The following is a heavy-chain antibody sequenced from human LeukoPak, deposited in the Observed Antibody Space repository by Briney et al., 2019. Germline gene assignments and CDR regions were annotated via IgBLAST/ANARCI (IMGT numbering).Heavy chain of an antibody. Sequence: GGSQRLSCAASGFTFSSSAMSWVRQAPGKGLEWVSAISNNGGYTYYADSVQGRFTISRDNSKGTLCLQMNSLRAEDTAVYYCAKQLGYCSDGSCYFPYWGQGTLVTVSS. J-gene: IGHJ4*02. V-gene: IGHV3-23*01. CDR3: AKQLGYCSDGSCYFPY. CDR1: GFTFSSSA. D-gene: IGHD2-15*01. CDR2: ISNNGGYT.